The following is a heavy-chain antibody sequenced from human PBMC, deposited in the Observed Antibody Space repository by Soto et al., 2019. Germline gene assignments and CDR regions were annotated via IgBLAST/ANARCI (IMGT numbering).Heavy chain of an antibody. V-gene: IGHV4-39*01. CDR2: IDYNGVT. D-gene: IGHD2-2*01. CDR3: GRVMIGTSRHTDSDY. CDR1: GASISSRDYY. Sequence: SETLSLTCSVSGASISSRDYYWGWIRQTPGKGLEWIGNIDYNGVTYYNPSLKSRVTVSKDTSKNQFSLKVASVTAADTAIYYCGRVMIGTSRHTDSDYLGQGPQVTVSS. J-gene: IGHJ4*02.